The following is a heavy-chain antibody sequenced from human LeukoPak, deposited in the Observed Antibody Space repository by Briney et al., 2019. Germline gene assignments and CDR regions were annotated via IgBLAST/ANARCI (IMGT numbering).Heavy chain of an antibody. CDR2: IYESGIT. CDR3: AKGRIGGPKAPFDY. J-gene: IGHJ4*02. D-gene: IGHD3-16*01. V-gene: IGHV4-61*08. Sequence: PSETLSLTCTVSGGSISSGDYYWSWIRQPPGKGLEWIGHIYESGITTYNPSLKSRVTISVDTSKNQFSLRLSSVTVADTAVYYCAKGRIGGPKAPFDYWGQGTLVTVSS. CDR1: GGSISSGDYY.